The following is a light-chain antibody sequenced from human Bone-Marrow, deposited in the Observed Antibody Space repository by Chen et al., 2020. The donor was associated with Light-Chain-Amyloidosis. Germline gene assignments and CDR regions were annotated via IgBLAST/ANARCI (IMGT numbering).Light chain of an antibody. J-gene: IGLJ2*01. CDR2: RDT. CDR3: QSADSSGTYEVI. CDR1: DLPTKY. V-gene: IGLV3-25*03. Sequence: SYELTPPPSVSVSPGQTARITCSGDDLPTKYAYWYQQKPGQAPVLVIHRDTEWPSGISERFSGSSSGTTATLPISGVQAEDEADYHCQSADSSGTYEVIFGGGTKLTVL.